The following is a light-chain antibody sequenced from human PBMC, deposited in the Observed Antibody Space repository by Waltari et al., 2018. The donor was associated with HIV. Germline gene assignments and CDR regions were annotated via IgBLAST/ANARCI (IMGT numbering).Light chain of an antibody. CDR1: NIGRKS. CDR2: DDS. CDR3: QVWDSSSDPWV. Sequence: SYVLTQPPSVSVAPGQTARITCGGNNIGRKSAHWYQQKPGESPVLVVYDDSDRPSGIPERFSGSNSGNTATLTISRVEAGDEADYYCQVWDSSSDPWVFGGGTKLTVL. J-gene: IGLJ3*02. V-gene: IGLV3-21*02.